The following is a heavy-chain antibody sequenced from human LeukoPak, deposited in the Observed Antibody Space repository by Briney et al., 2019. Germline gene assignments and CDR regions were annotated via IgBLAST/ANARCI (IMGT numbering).Heavy chain of an antibody. J-gene: IGHJ6*03. CDR2: IKQDGSEK. Sequence: GGSLRLSCAASGFTFSSYAMHWVRQAPGKGLEWVANIKQDGSEKYYVDSVKGRFTISRDNAKNSLYLQMNSLRAEDTAVYYCARVATEGYYYYYYYMDVWGKGTTVTISS. CDR1: GFTFSSYA. D-gene: IGHD5-12*01. CDR3: ARVATEGYYYYYYYMDV. V-gene: IGHV3-7*01.